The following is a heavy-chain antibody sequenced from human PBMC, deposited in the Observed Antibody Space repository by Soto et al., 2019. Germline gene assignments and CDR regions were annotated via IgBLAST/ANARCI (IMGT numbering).Heavy chain of an antibody. V-gene: IGHV1-46*03. CDR2: INPSGGST. CDR1: GYTFTSYY. CDR3: ASMPWGGGSCYACDY. D-gene: IGHD2-15*01. J-gene: IGHJ4*02. Sequence: VSVKVSCKASGYTFTSYYMHWVRQAPGQGLEWMGIINPSGGSTSYAQKFQGRVTMTRDTSTSTVYMELSSLRSEDTAVYYCASMPWGGGSCYACDYWGQGTLVTVSS.